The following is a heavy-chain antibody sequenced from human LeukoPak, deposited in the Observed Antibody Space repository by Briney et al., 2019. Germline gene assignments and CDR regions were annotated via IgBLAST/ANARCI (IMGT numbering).Heavy chain of an antibody. D-gene: IGHD2-8*02. Sequence: PSETLSLTCAVYGGSFSGYYWSWIRQPPGKGLEWLGEINHSGSTNYNPSLKSRVTISVDTSKNQFSLKLSSVTAADTAVYYCARASTGAQPLDYWGQGTLVTVSS. V-gene: IGHV4-34*01. CDR2: INHSGST. J-gene: IGHJ4*02. CDR1: GGSFSGYY. CDR3: ARASTGAQPLDY.